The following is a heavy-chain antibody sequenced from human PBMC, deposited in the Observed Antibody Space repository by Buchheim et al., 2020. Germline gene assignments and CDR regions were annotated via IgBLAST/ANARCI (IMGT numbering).Heavy chain of an antibody. CDR2: IFYSGSL. Sequence: QVQLQESGPGLVKPSETLSLTCTVSGGSMTNYYWSWFRQPPGKGLEWIGYIFYSGSLNYSPSLKSRATISVDTSKNQFSLKLRSVTPADTAVYYCARRGSGILFDYWGQG. CDR1: GGSMTNYY. D-gene: IGHD3-10*01. CDR3: ARRGSGILFDY. V-gene: IGHV4-59*01. J-gene: IGHJ4*02.